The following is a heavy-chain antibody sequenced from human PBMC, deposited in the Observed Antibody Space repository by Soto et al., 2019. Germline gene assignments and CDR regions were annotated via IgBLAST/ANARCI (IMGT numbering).Heavy chain of an antibody. CDR1: GYTFTNYW. Sequence: EVQLVQSGAEVKKPGESLRISCKGSGYTFTNYWIGWVRQMPGKGLEDMGIIYPGDSDTRYSPSFQGQVTFSADKSISTAYLQWSSLKASDTAMYYCASTTVTKGKDYYYYMDVWGNGTTVTVSS. CDR3: ASTTVTKGKDYYYYMDV. D-gene: IGHD4-17*01. J-gene: IGHJ6*03. CDR2: IYPGDSDT. V-gene: IGHV5-51*03.